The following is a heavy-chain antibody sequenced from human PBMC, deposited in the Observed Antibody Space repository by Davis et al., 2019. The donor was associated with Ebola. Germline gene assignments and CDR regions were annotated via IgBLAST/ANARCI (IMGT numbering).Heavy chain of an antibody. V-gene: IGHV1-8*01. Sequence: AASVKVSCKASGYTFISYDINWVRQATGQGLEWMGWMNPNSGNTGYAQKFQGRVTMTRNTSISTAYMELSSLRSEDTAVYYCARVWRKYCSGGSCYSAWFDPWGQGTLVTVSS. CDR3: ARVWRKYCSGGSCYSAWFDP. J-gene: IGHJ5*02. CDR1: GYTFISYD. D-gene: IGHD2-15*01. CDR2: MNPNSGNT.